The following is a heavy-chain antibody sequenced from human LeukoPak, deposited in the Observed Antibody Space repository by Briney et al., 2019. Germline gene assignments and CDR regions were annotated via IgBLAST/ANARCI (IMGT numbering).Heavy chain of an antibody. J-gene: IGHJ6*02. D-gene: IGHD3-9*01. CDR2: MNPNSGNT. V-gene: IGHV1-8*01. CDR1: GYTFTSYD. Sequence: ASVKVSCKASGYTFTSYDINWVRQATGQGLEWMGWMNPNSGNTGYAQKLQGRVTMTTDTSTSTAYMELRSLRSDDTAVYYCARYYDILTGYYAAYYYYYGMDVWGQGTTVTVSS. CDR3: ARYYDILTGYYAAYYYYYGMDV.